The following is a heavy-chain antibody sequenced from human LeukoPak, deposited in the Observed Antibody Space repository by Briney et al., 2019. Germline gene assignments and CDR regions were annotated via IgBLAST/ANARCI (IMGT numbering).Heavy chain of an antibody. V-gene: IGHV3-23*01. Sequence: PGGSLRLSCAASGFTFSNYAMSWVRQAPGKGLEWGSGISASGGSTYYPDPGKGRFTISRENSKNTLYLQMNSLRAEATAVYYCAKPGRKYYSYGMDVWGQGTTVTVSS. CDR2: ISASGGST. D-gene: IGHD3-10*01. J-gene: IGHJ6*02. CDR1: GFTFSNYA. CDR3: AKPGRKYYSYGMDV.